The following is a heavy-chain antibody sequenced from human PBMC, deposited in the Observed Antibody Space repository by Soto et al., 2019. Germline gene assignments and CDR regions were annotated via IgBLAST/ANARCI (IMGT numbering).Heavy chain of an antibody. CDR3: ARSPPSSYYGGSGTFDY. J-gene: IGHJ4*02. V-gene: IGHV4-4*02. CDR2: AYHSGST. Sequence: TLSLTCAVSGGFTSTNNWWSWVRQPPGKGLEWIGDAYHSGSTEYNPSLKSRVSISVDKSKNQISLKLTSATAADTAVYYCARSPPSSYYGGSGTFDYWGQGTLVTVSS. D-gene: IGHD3-10*01. CDR1: GGFTSTNNW.